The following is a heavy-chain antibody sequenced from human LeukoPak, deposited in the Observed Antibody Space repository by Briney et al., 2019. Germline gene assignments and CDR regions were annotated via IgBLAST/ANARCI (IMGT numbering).Heavy chain of an antibody. J-gene: IGHJ4*02. CDR3: AKDISTADY. CDR1: GFTFSNYA. Sequence: GGSLRLSCAASGFTFSNYAMSWVRQAPGKGLEWVSAILGSGVSTFYADSVKGRFTISRDNSKNTLYLQMNSLRAEDTAVYYCAKDISTADYWGQGTLVTVSS. CDR2: ILGSGVST. D-gene: IGHD6-13*01. V-gene: IGHV3-23*01.